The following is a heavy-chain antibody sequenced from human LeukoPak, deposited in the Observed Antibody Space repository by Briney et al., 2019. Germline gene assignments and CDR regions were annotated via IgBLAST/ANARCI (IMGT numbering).Heavy chain of an antibody. J-gene: IGHJ4*02. CDR1: GFTFSSYA. Sequence: GGSLTLSCAASGFTFSSYAMSWVRQAPGKGLEWVSAISGSGGSTYYADSVKGRFTISRDNSKNTLYLQMNSLRAEDTAVYCCAKGGIAVAGRFDYWGQGTLVTVSS. CDR3: AKGGIAVAGRFDY. D-gene: IGHD6-19*01. V-gene: IGHV3-23*01. CDR2: ISGSGGST.